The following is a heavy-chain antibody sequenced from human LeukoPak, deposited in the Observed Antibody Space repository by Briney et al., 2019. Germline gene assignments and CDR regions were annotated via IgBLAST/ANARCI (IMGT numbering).Heavy chain of an antibody. D-gene: IGHD2-8*01. CDR1: GGSISSYH. V-gene: IGHV4-59*12. CDR3: ARCSPNVRGFDP. J-gene: IGHJ5*02. CDR2: IYHSGST. Sequence: SETLSLTCTVSGGSISSYHWSWIRQPPGKGLEWIGYIYHSGSTYYNPSLKSRVTISVDRSKNQFSLKLSSVTAADTAVYYCARCSPNVRGFDPWGQGTLVTVSS.